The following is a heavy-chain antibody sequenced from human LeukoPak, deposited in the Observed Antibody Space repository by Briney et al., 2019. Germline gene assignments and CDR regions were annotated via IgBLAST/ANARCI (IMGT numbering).Heavy chain of an antibody. CDR3: ARERGRWLQLNHFDY. CDR2: INPSGGST. J-gene: IGHJ4*02. V-gene: IGHV1-46*01. Sequence: ASVKVSCKASGYTFTSYYMHWVRQAPGQGLEWMGIINPSGGSTSYAQKFQGRVTMTRDTSTSTVYMELSSLRPEDTAVYYCARERGRWLQLNHFDYWGQGTLVTVSS. CDR1: GYTFTSYY. D-gene: IGHD5-24*01.